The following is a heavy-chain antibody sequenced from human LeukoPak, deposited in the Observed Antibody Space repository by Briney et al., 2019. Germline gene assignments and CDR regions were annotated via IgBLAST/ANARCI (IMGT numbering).Heavy chain of an antibody. CDR3: ARGYWYFDL. Sequence: SETLSLTCTVSGGSVSSYYWSWIRQPPGKGLEWIGYIYYSGSTNYNPSLKSRVTISVDTSKNQFSLKLSSVTAADTAVYYCARGYWYFDLWGRGTLVTVSS. CDR2: IYYSGST. J-gene: IGHJ2*01. V-gene: IGHV4-59*02. CDR1: GGSVSSYY.